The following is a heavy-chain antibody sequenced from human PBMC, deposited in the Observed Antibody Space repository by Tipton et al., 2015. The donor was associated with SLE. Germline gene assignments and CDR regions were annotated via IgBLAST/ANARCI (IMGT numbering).Heavy chain of an antibody. V-gene: IGHV3-21*01. CDR3: ARELAEEENY. CDR1: GFTFSHYA. D-gene: IGHD3-3*02. J-gene: IGHJ4*02. Sequence: SLRLSCAASGFTFSHYAIHWVRQAPGKGLEWVSSISSSSSYIYYADSVKGRFTISRDNAKNSLYLQMNSLRAEDTAVYYCARELAEEENYWGQGTLVTVSS. CDR2: ISSSSSYI.